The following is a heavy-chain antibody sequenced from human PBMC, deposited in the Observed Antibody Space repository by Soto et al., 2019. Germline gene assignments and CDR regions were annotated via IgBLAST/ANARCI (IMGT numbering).Heavy chain of an antibody. CDR3: AKGKAVLRFLEWSAGWFDP. V-gene: IGHV3-30*18. D-gene: IGHD3-3*01. CDR2: ISYDGSNK. Sequence: PGGSLRLSCAASGFTFSSYGMHWVRQAPGKGLGWVAVISYDGSNKYYADSVKGRFTISRDNSKNTLYLQMNSLRAEDTAVYYCAKGKAVLRFLEWSAGWFDPWGQGTLVTVSS. J-gene: IGHJ5*02. CDR1: GFTFSSYG.